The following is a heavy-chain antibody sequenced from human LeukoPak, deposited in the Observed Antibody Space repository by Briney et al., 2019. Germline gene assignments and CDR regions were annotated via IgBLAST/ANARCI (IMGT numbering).Heavy chain of an antibody. J-gene: IGHJ6*02. CDR1: RFSLTRSGMW. CDR3: ARMVRGTRGSGDKDRANFYHMDV. CDR2: IDWDDEE. V-gene: IGHV2-70*17. D-gene: IGHD3-10*01. Sequence: GPTLVNPTQSLTLTCTFSRFSLTRSGMWVAWIRQPPGKALEGLARIDWDDEEFFSTSLRTRLTISKDTSKNQVVLTMSNMDPVHTATYYCARMVRGTRGSGDKDRANFYHMDVWGQGTTVTVSS.